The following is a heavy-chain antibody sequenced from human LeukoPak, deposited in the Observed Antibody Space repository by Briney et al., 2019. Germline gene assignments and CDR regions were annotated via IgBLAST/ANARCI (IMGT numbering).Heavy chain of an antibody. V-gene: IGHV1-69*13. Sequence: SVKVSCKASGGTFSSYAISWVRQAPGQGLEWMGGIIPIFGTANYAQKFQGRVTITADESTSTAYMELSSLRSEDTAVYYCASGGDIVVVPAAQKYYFHYWGQGTLVTVSS. CDR2: IIPIFGTA. J-gene: IGHJ4*02. CDR3: ASGGDIVVVPAAQKYYFHY. D-gene: IGHD2-2*01. CDR1: GGTFSSYA.